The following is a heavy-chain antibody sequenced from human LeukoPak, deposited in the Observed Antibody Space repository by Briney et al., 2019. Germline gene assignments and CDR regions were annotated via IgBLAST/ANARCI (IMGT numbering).Heavy chain of an antibody. CDR1: GFTFSSYS. J-gene: IGHJ4*02. CDR3: ARYAFVDIVATIVDY. D-gene: IGHD5-12*01. CDR2: ISSSSSYI. V-gene: IGHV3-21*01. Sequence: PGGSLRLSCAASGFTFSSYSMNWVRQAPGKGLEWVSSISSSSSYIYYADSVKGRFTISRDNAKNSLYLQMNSLRAEDTAMYYCARYAFVDIVATIVDYWGQGTLVTVSS.